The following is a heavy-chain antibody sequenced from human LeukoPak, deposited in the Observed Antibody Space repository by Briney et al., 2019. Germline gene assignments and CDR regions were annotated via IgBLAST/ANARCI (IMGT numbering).Heavy chain of an antibody. CDR2: INHSGST. J-gene: IGHJ6*02. CDR1: GGSFSGYY. Sequence: SETLSLTCAVYGGSFSGYYWSWIHQPPGKGLEWIGEINHSGSTNYNPSLKSRVTISVDTSKNQFSLKLSSVTAADTAVYYCARDFFGQQLAFYYYYGMDVWGQGTTVTVSS. V-gene: IGHV4-34*01. D-gene: IGHD6-13*01. CDR3: ARDFFGQQLAFYYYYGMDV.